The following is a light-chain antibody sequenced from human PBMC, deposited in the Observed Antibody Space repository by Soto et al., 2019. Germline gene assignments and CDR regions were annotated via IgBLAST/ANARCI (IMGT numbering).Light chain of an antibody. Sequence: DIQMTQSPSTLSASVGDRVTITCRASQSISSWLAWYQQKPGKAPKLLIYDASSLESGVPSRFHGSGSGTEFTLTISSLQPDDFATYYCQQYNSYSGGTFGQGTKVEIK. V-gene: IGKV1-5*01. CDR3: QQYNSYSGGT. CDR1: QSISSW. J-gene: IGKJ1*01. CDR2: DAS.